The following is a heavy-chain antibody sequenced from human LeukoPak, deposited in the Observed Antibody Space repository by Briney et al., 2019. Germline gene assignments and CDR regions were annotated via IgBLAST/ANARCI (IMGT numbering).Heavy chain of an antibody. CDR1: GLTVSSNY. Sequence: GGSLRLSCAASGLTVSSNYMSWVRQAPGKGLEWVSVIYSGGSTYYADSVKGRFTISRDNSKNTLYLQMNSLRAEDTAVYYCAREHSSGWYRDYFDYWGQGTLVTVSS. D-gene: IGHD6-19*01. J-gene: IGHJ4*02. CDR2: IYSGGST. CDR3: AREHSSGWYRDYFDY. V-gene: IGHV3-53*01.